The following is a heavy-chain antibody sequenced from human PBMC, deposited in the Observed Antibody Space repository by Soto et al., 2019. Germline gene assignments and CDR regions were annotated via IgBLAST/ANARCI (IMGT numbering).Heavy chain of an antibody. D-gene: IGHD4-17*01. Sequence: ASVKVSCKASGYSFTTSYMHWVGQAPGQVLEWMGIINANGGTTNYAQKFQGRVTMTRDTSTSTVYMELSSLRSDDTAVYFCARGLYGDEIDPWGQGTLVTVSS. V-gene: IGHV1-46*03. CDR1: GYSFTTSY. J-gene: IGHJ5*02. CDR3: ARGLYGDEIDP. CDR2: INANGGTT.